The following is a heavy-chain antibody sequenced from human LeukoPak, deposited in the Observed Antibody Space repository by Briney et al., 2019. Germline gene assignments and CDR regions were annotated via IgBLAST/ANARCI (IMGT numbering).Heavy chain of an antibody. V-gene: IGHV4-31*03. D-gene: IGHD2-15*01. CDR2: IYYSGST. J-gene: IGHJ4*02. CDR3: ARGYCSGGSCYSGLFDY. Sequence: SQTLSLTCTVSGGSISSGGYYWSWIRQHPGKGLEWIGYIYYSGSTYYNPSLKSRVTISVDTSKNQFSLKLSSVTAADTAVYSCARGYCSGGSCYSGLFDYWGQGTLVTVSS. CDR1: GGSISSGGYY.